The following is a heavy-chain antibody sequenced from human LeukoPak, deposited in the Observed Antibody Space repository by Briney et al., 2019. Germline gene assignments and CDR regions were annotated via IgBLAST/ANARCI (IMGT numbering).Heavy chain of an antibody. D-gene: IGHD3-10*01. Sequence: GGSLRLSCAASGFTVSSHYMSWVRQAPGKGLKWVSVIYSDGSTYYADSVKGRFTISRDNAKNSLYLQMNSLRAEDTAVYYCARLAGSHDYWGQGTLVTASS. CDR2: IYSDGST. CDR1: GFTVSSHY. J-gene: IGHJ4*02. CDR3: ARLAGSHDY. V-gene: IGHV3-53*01.